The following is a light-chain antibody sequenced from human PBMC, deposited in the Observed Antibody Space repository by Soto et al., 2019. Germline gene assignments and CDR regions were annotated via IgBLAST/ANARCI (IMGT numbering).Light chain of an antibody. J-gene: IGLJ3*02. Sequence: QSVLTQPPSVSAAPGQKVIVSCSGGRSNIGSNYVSWYQRFPGKAPQLLIYDNNQRPSGVPARFSGSKSGASAALDIVGLQTGDEAEYFCSAWDSSLRDLLFGGGTKVTV. CDR2: DNN. CDR3: SAWDSSLRDLL. V-gene: IGLV1-51*01. CDR1: RSNIGSNY.